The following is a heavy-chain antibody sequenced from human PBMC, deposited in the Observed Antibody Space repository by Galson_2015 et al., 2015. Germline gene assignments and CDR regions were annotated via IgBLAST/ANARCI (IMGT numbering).Heavy chain of an antibody. V-gene: IGHV3-53*01. CDR2: IYSGGNT. Sequence: SLRLSCAVSGVIVSSNYMSWVRQAPGKGLEWVSVIYSGGNTYYGDSVKGRFTISRDNSKNTLYLQMNSLRAEDTAVYYCAGSTAVALTFDYWGQGTLVTVSS. D-gene: IGHD6-19*01. CDR3: AGSTAVALTFDY. CDR1: GVIVSSNY. J-gene: IGHJ4*02.